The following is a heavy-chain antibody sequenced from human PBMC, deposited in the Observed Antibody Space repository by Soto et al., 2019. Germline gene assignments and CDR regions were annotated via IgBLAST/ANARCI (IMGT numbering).Heavy chain of an antibody. J-gene: IGHJ5*02. V-gene: IGHV3-13*01. D-gene: IGHD2-8*02. CDR3: ARQASYWHGGGGWFDP. CDR2: IGTQHDA. Sequence: VQLVESGGGLVQPGGSLRLACAASGFTFSTYDMHWVRQAPGKGLEWVSAIGTQHDAYYPDSVKGRFTTSRENAKNSLYLQMNSLRAGDTAVYYCARQASYWHGGGGWFDPWGQGTLVTVSS. CDR1: GFTFSTYD.